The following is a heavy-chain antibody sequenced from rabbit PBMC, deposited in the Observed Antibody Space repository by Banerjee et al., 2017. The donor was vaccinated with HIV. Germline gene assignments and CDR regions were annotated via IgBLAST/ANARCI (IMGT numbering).Heavy chain of an antibody. CDR1: GFSFSSGYD. CDR2: IYTGSGHI. D-gene: IGHD2-1*01. Sequence: QSLEESGGGLVQPEGSLTLTCKASGFSFSSGYDMCWVRQAPGKGLEWIGCIYTGSGHIYYASWAKGRFTVSKTSSTTVTLQMTSLTAADTATYFCVRGGYDENYFNLWGPGTSSPS. CDR3: VRGGYDENYFNL. V-gene: IGHV1S40*01. J-gene: IGHJ4*01.